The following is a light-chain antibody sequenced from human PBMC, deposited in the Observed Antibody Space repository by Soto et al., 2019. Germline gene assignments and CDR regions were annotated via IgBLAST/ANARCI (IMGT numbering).Light chain of an antibody. CDR1: SVDVGGYNY. CDR3: SSYTSSSTYV. V-gene: IGLV2-14*01. Sequence: QSSLTHPASVSGSPGQSITISCPGTSVDVGGYNYVSWYQQHPGKAPKLMIYDVSNRPSGASNRFSGSKSGNTASLTISGLQAEDEADYYCSSYTSSSTYVFGTGTKVTGL. J-gene: IGLJ1*01. CDR2: DVS.